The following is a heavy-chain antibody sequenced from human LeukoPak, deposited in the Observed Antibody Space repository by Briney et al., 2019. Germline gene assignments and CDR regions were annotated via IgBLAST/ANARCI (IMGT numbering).Heavy chain of an antibody. CDR1: GVSSSSSY. Sequence: PSETLSLTCTVSGVSSSSSYWSWIRQPPGKGLEWIGYIFYTGDSNHNPSFKSRVSISLDTSKDQISPKLSSVTAADTAVYYCARHRFASPLDSWGQGTLVTVSS. V-gene: IGHV4-59*08. J-gene: IGHJ4*02. CDR2: IFYTGDS. CDR3: ARHRFASPLDS. D-gene: IGHD2-21*01.